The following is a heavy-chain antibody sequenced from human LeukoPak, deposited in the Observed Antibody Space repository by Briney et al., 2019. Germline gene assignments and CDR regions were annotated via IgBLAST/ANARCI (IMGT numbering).Heavy chain of an antibody. D-gene: IGHD3-3*01. CDR2: ISGSSGST. CDR1: GFTFSSYA. V-gene: IGHV3-23*01. J-gene: IGHJ1*01. Sequence: GGSLRLSCAGSGFTFSSYAMSWVRQAPGKGLEWVSAISGSSGSTYYADSVKGRFTISRDNSKNTLYLQMNSLRAEDTAVYYCAKPYDFWSGYYLSQYFQHWGQGTLVTVSS. CDR3: AKPYDFWSGYYLSQYFQH.